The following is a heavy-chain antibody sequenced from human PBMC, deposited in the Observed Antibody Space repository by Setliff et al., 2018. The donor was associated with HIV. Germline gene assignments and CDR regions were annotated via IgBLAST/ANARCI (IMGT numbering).Heavy chain of an antibody. J-gene: IGHJ4*02. CDR1: GGSITGYY. CDR3: ARPEQANDWGYYFDS. CDR2: SGDT. V-gene: IGHV4-4*07. Sequence: SETLSLTCSVSGGSITGYYWSWIRQPTGKDMEWIGRSGDTIYNPSLESRVTISVDTSRNQFSLRLSSVTAADTAVYYCARPEQANDWGYYFDSWGQGTLVTVSS. D-gene: IGHD7-27*01.